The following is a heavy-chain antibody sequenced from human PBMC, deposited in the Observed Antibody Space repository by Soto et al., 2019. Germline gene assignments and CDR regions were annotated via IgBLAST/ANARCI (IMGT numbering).Heavy chain of an antibody. CDR2: ISYDGSNK. Sequence: QVQLVESGGGVVQPGRSLRLSCAASGFTFSSYGMHWGRQAPGKGLAGVAVISYDGSNKYYADSVKGRFTISRDNSKNTLYMQMNSLRAEDPAVYYCAQDQATVVSDYYYYGMDLWGQGSTVTVS. J-gene: IGHJ6*02. CDR1: GFTFSSYG. CDR3: AQDQATVVSDYYYYGMDL. D-gene: IGHD4-17*01. V-gene: IGHV3-30*18.